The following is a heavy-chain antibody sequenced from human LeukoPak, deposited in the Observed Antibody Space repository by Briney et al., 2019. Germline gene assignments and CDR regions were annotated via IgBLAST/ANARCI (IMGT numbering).Heavy chain of an antibody. CDR3: ARRSVVRGVIRHYYGMDV. J-gene: IGHJ6*02. CDR2: IYYSGST. D-gene: IGHD3-10*01. CDR1: GGSISSYY. Sequence: SETLSLTCTVSGGSISSYYWSWIRQPPGKGLEWIGYIYYSGSTNYNPSLKSRVTISVDTSKNQFSPKLSSVTAADTAVYYCARRSVVRGVIRHYYGMDVWGQGTTVTVSS. V-gene: IGHV4-59*01.